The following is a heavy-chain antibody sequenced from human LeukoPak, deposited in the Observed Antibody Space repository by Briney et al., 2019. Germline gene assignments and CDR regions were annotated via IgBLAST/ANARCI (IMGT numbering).Heavy chain of an antibody. CDR3: ARIYYFGDNNWRYFDN. D-gene: IGHD3-10*01. CDR2: INTDGSNT. V-gene: IGHV3-74*01. Sequence: PGGSLRLSCAASGLTFSTHWMHWVRQAPGKGLVWVSRINTDGSNTAYADSVKGRFTTSRDNAKNSLYLQMNSLRAEDTAIYYCARIYYFGDNNWRYFDNWGQGTLVTVSS. CDR1: GLTFSTHW. J-gene: IGHJ4*02.